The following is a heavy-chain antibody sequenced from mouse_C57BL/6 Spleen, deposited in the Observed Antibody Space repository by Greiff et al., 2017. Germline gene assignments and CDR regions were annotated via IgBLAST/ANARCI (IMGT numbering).Heavy chain of an antibody. CDR3: ARNDCGSTLYYFGY. D-gene: IGHD1-1*01. J-gene: IGHJ2*01. V-gene: IGHV1-39*01. CDR1: GYSFTDYN. CDR2: FNPNYGTT. Sequence: VQLKQSGPELVKPGASVKISCKASGYSFTDYNMNWVKQSNGKSLEWIGVFNPNYGTTSYNQKFKGKATLTVDQSSSTAYMQLNSLTSEDSAVYYCARNDCGSTLYYFGYGGQGTTLTVSS.